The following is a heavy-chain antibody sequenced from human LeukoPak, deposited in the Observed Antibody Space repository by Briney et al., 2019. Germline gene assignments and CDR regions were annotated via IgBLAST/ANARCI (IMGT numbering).Heavy chain of an antibody. CDR1: GFTFMSYW. J-gene: IGHJ4*02. CDR3: ARDVDFDS. Sequence: GGSLRLSCAASGFTFMSYWMHWVRQGPGKGLMWVSRINSDATSTTYADSVKGRFTISRDNAKNTLYLQMDSLTVEDSGVYYCARDVDFDSWGQGTLVTVSS. CDR2: INSDATST. V-gene: IGHV3-74*01.